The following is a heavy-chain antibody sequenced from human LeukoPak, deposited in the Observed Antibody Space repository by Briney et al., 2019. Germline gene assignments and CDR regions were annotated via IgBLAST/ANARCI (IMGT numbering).Heavy chain of an antibody. D-gene: IGHD3-22*01. CDR2: ISAYNGNT. CDR1: GYTFTSYG. V-gene: IGHV1-18*01. CDR3: ARVTMISHHY. Sequence: ASVKVSCKASGYTFTSYGISWVRQAPGQGLERIGWISAYNGNTNYAQKLQGRVTITTDPSTSTAYMELRSLRSDDTAVYYCARVTMISHHYWGQGTLVTVSS. J-gene: IGHJ4*02.